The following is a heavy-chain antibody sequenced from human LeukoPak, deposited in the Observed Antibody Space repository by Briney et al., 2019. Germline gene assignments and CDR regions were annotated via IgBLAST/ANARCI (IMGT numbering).Heavy chain of an antibody. CDR2: INHSGST. V-gene: IGHV4-34*01. Sequence: SETPSLTCAVYGGSFSGYYWSWIRQPPGKGLEWIGEINHSGSTNYNPSLKSRVTISVDTSKNQFSLKLSSVTAADTAVYYCARAGFHYYDSSGLIDYWGQGTLVTVSS. J-gene: IGHJ4*02. CDR1: GGSFSGYY. D-gene: IGHD3-22*01. CDR3: ARAGFHYYDSSGLIDY.